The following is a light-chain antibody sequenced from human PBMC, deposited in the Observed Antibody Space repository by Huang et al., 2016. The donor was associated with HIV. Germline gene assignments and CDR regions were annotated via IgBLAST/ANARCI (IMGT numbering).Light chain of an antibody. Sequence: DIQMTQSPSTLSVSVGDRVTITGRASQSISSWLAWYQQKPGKAPKLLIYKASSLERGVPSRFSGSGSGTEFTLTISSLQPDDFATYYCQQYNSFPWTFGQGTKVEIK. CDR3: QQYNSFPWT. CDR1: QSISSW. J-gene: IGKJ1*01. CDR2: KAS. V-gene: IGKV1-5*03.